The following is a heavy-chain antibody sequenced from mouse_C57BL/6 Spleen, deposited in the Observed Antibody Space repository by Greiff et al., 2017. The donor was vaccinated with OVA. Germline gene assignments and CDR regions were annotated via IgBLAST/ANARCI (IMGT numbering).Heavy chain of an antibody. V-gene: IGHV3-1*01. CDR3: ARDRYGSSPGFAY. Sequence: EVKLQESGPGMVKPSQSLSLTCTVTGYSITSGYDWHWIRHFPGNKLEWMGYISYSGSTNYNPSLKSRISITHDTSKNHFFLKLNSVTTEDTATYYCARDRYGSSPGFAYWGQGTLVTVSA. J-gene: IGHJ3*01. CDR1: GYSITSGYD. CDR2: ISYSGST. D-gene: IGHD1-1*01.